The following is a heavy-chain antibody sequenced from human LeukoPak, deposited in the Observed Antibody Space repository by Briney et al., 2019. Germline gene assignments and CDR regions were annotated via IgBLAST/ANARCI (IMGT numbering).Heavy chain of an antibody. V-gene: IGHV4-34*01. J-gene: IGHJ1*01. CDR3: ARGGLWFGELLPRHPEYFQH. CDR1: GGSFSGYY. Sequence: SETLSLTCAVYGGSFSGYYWSWIRQPPGKGLEWIGEINHSGSTNYNPSLKSRVTISVDTSKNQFSLKLSSVTAADTAVYYCARGGLWFGELLPRHPEYFQHWGQGTLVTVSP. D-gene: IGHD3-10*01. CDR2: INHSGST.